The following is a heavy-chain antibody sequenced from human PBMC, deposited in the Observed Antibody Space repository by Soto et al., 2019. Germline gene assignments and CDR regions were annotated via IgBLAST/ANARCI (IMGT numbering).Heavy chain of an antibody. CDR1: GFTFSSYA. V-gene: IGHV3-21*01. D-gene: IGHD2-15*01. Sequence: EVQLVESGGGLVKPGGSLRLSCAASGFTFSSYAMSWVRQAPGKGLEWVSSISASSSYIYYADSVKGRFTISRDNAKNSLYLQMDSLRAEHTAVYYCARDSGGGGYYYYCNMDVWGRGTTVTVSS. J-gene: IGHJ6*03. CDR3: ARDSGGGGYYYYCNMDV. CDR2: ISASSSYI.